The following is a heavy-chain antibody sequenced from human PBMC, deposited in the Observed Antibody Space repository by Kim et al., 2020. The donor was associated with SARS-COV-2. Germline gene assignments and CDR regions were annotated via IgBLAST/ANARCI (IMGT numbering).Heavy chain of an antibody. Sequence: PPPKSRVTISVDTSKNQFSLKLSFVTAADTAMYYCVRLGCSATSCTTFDYWGQGTLVTVSS. D-gene: IGHD2-2*01. V-gene: IGHV4-59*08. CDR3: VRLGCSATSCTTFDY. J-gene: IGHJ4*02.